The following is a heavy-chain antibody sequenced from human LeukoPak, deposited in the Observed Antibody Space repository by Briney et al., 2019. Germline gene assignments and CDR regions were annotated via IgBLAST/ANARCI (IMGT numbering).Heavy chain of an antibody. CDR2: IYYSGST. CDR1: GGSISSYY. CDR3: ARAPFLERLDNWFDP. D-gene: IGHD3-3*02. Sequence: SETLSLTCTVSGGSISSYYWSWIRQPPGKGLEWIGYIYYSGSTNYNPSLKSRVTISVDTSKNQFSLKLSSVTAADTAVYYCARAPFLERLDNWFDPWGQGTLVTVSS. J-gene: IGHJ5*02. V-gene: IGHV4-59*01.